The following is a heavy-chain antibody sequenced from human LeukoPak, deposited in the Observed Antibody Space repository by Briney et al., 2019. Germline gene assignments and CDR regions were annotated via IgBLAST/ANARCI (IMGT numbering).Heavy chain of an antibody. V-gene: IGHV1-69*06. CDR3: ASNSGFGSDAFDI. J-gene: IGHJ3*02. CDR1: GYTFTGYY. CDR2: IIPIFGTA. D-gene: IGHD3-22*01. Sequence: SVKVSCKASGYTFTGYYMHWVRQAPGQGLEWMGGIIPIFGTANYAQKFQGRVTITADKSTSTAYMELSSLRSEDTAVYYCASNSGFGSDAFDIWGQGTMVTVSS.